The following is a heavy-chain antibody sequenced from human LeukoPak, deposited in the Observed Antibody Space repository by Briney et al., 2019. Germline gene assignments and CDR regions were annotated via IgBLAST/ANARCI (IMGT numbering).Heavy chain of an antibody. D-gene: IGHD1-1*01. Sequence: QSGGSLRLSCAASGFTFNDYAMHWVRQAPGKGLEWVSGISWNSGSIGYADSVKGRFTISRDNAKNSLYLQMNSLRAEDTAVYYCTRAHDWKSGSFGYWRQG. CDR1: GFTFNDYA. CDR2: ISWNSGSI. V-gene: IGHV3-9*01. J-gene: IGHJ4*02. CDR3: TRAHDWKSGSFGY.